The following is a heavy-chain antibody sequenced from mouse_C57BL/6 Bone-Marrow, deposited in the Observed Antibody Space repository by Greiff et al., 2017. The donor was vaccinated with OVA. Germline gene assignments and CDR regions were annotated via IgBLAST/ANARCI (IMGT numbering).Heavy chain of an antibody. V-gene: IGHV1-82*01. CDR1: GYAFSSSW. CDR3: ARRRVITTVVARDYYAMDY. Sequence: QVQLKQSGPELVKPGASVKISCKASGYAFSSSWMNWVKQRPGKGLEWIGRIYPGDGDTNYNGKFKGKATLTADKSSSTAYMQLSSLTSEDSAVYFCARRRVITTVVARDYYAMDYWGQGTSVTVSS. CDR2: IYPGDGDT. D-gene: IGHD1-1*01. J-gene: IGHJ4*01.